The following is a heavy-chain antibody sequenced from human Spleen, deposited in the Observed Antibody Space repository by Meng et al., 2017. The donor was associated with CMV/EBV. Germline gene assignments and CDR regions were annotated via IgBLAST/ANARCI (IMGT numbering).Heavy chain of an antibody. CDR3: ATGDSSGYLGLGDP. V-gene: IGHV3-48*04. D-gene: IGHD3-22*01. CDR2: ISSSSRTI. CDR1: GFTFSTYS. Sequence: GESLKISCAASGFTFSTYSMNWVRQAPGKGLEWVSYISSSSRTIYYAESVKGRFTISRDNAKNSLYLLLNSLRADDTALYYCATGDSSGYLGLGDPWGQGTLVTVSS. J-gene: IGHJ5*02.